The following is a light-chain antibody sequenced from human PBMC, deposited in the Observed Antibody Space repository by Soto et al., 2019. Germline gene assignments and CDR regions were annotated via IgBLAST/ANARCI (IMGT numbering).Light chain of an antibody. CDR2: GAS. V-gene: IGKV3-20*01. CDR3: YQFESSPPAFT. CDR1: QSVSTRY. Sequence: ESMLTQSPGTLSLSPGERATLSCRASQSVSTRYLAWYQQKPGQAPRLLIYGASSRATGIPDRFSGSGSGTDFTLTISRLEPEDFAVYYCYQFESSPPAFTFGQGTKLEI. J-gene: IGKJ2*01.